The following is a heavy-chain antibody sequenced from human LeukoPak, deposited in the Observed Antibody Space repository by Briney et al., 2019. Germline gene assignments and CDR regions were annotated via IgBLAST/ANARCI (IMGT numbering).Heavy chain of an antibody. CDR1: GYRFIAYW. V-gene: IGHV5-51*01. CDR3: ARLGAVARGIDY. CDR2: IYPDDSDT. J-gene: IGHJ4*02. D-gene: IGHD6-19*01. Sequence: GESLQISCKGSGYRFIAYWIAWVRQMPGKGLEWMGIIYPDDSDTRYSPSFQGQVTISADKSVSTAYLQWNSLKASDTAMYYCARLGAVARGIDYWGQGALVTVSS.